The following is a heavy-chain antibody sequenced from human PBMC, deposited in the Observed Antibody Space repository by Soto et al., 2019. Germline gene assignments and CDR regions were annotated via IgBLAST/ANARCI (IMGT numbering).Heavy chain of an antibody. CDR3: TRRLTYSDILTGRNHYYYGMDV. Sequence: EVQLVESGGGLVQPGGSLKLSCAASGFTFSGSAMHWVRQASGKGLEWVGRIRSKAHSYATAYAASVKGRFTISRDDSKNTAYLQMNSLKTEDTAVYYCTRRLTYSDILTGRNHYYYGMDVWGQGTTVTVSS. D-gene: IGHD3-9*01. V-gene: IGHV3-73*02. CDR2: IRSKAHSYAT. CDR1: GFTFSGSA. J-gene: IGHJ6*02.